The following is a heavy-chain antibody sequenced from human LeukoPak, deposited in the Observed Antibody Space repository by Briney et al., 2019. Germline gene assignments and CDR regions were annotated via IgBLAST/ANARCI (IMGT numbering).Heavy chain of an antibody. J-gene: IGHJ3*02. D-gene: IGHD3-3*01. Sequence: PGGSLRLSCAASGFTFSSYWMSWVRQAPGKGLEWVANIKQDGSEKYYVDSVKGRFTISRDNAKNSLYLQMNSLRAEDTAVYYCARERFLEWLLYEIAYHDAFDIWGQGTMVTVSS. CDR2: IKQDGSEK. V-gene: IGHV3-7*01. CDR1: GFTFSSYW. CDR3: ARERFLEWLLYEIAYHDAFDI.